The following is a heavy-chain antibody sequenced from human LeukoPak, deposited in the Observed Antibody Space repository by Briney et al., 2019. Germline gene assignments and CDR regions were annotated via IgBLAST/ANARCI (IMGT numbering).Heavy chain of an antibody. CDR2: IYYSGST. D-gene: IGHD3-22*01. J-gene: IGHJ4*02. Sequence: SETLSLTCTVSGGSISSSSYYWGWIRQPPGKGLEWIGSIYYSGSTYYNPSLKSRVTISVDTSKNQFSLKLCSVTAADTAVYYCARLRREDSSGYPYYFDYWSQGTLVTVSS. V-gene: IGHV4-39*01. CDR1: GGSISSSSYY. CDR3: ARLRREDSSGYPYYFDY.